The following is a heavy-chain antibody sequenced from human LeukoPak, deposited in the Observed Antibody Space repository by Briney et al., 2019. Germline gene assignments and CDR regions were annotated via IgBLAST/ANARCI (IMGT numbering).Heavy chain of an antibody. CDR1: GGSISSYY. J-gene: IGHJ6*02. D-gene: IGHD6-13*01. Sequence: PSETLSLTCTVSGGSISSYYWSWIRQPPGKGLEWIGYIYYSGSTNYNPSLKSRVTISVDTSKNQFSLKLSSVTAADTAVYYCARGLHSSSWPYYYYYHGMDVWGQGTTVTVSS. CDR2: IYYSGST. CDR3: ARGLHSSSWPYYYYYHGMDV. V-gene: IGHV4-59*01.